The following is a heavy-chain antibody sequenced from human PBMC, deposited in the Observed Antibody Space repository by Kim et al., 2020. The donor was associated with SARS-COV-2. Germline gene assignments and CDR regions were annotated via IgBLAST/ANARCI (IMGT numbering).Heavy chain of an antibody. J-gene: IGHJ3*02. CDR2: IYYSGST. Sequence: SETLSLTCTVSGGSISSYYWSWIRQPPGKGLEWIGYIYYSGSTNYNPSLKSRVTISVDTSKNQFSLKLSSVTAADTAVYYCASRAAGTSRAYDAFDIWGQGTMVTVSS. CDR1: GGSISSYY. CDR3: ASRAAGTSRAYDAFDI. V-gene: IGHV4-59*08. D-gene: IGHD6-13*01.